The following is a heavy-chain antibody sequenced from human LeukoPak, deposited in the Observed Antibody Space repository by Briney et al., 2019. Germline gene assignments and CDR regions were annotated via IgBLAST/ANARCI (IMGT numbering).Heavy chain of an antibody. CDR3: AKSIAAAGRYYYYYMDV. D-gene: IGHD6-13*01. V-gene: IGHV3-23*01. J-gene: IGHJ6*03. CDR2: ISGSGGST. CDR1: GFTFSSYG. Sequence: GGSLRLSCAASGFTFSSYGMHWVRQAPGKGLEWVSAISGSGGSTYYADSVKGRSTISRDNSKYTLYLQMNSLRAEDTAVYYCAKSIAAAGRYYYYYMDVWGKGTTVTVSS.